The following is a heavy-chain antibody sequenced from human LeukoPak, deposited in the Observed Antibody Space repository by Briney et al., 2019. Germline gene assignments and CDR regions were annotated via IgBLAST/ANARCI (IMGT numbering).Heavy chain of an antibody. V-gene: IGHV4-59*08. CDR3: ARLAAISGSDYPDD. CDR2: IFYSGNT. D-gene: IGHD1-26*01. Sequence: SETLSFTCTVSGVSISSYYWSWIRQPPGKGLEWIGYIFYSGNTIYNPSLRSRVTISADTSKNHFSLRLRSVTAADTAVYYCARLAAISGSDYPDDWGQGTLVTVSS. CDR1: GVSISSYY. J-gene: IGHJ4*02.